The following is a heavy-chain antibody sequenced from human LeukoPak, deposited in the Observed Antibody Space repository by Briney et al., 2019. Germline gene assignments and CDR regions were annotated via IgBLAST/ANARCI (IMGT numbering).Heavy chain of an antibody. CDR2: TYYRSKWYN. CDR3: VREDCSGGSCYSGFDY. Sequence: SQTLSLTSAISGDSLSSNSAAWNWIRQSPSRCLEWLGRTYYRSKWYNDYAVSVKSRITINPDTSKNQFSLQLNSVTPEDTAVYYCVREDCSGGSCYSGFDYWAQGTLVTVSS. D-gene: IGHD2-15*01. V-gene: IGHV6-1*01. J-gene: IGHJ4*02. CDR1: GDSLSSNSAA.